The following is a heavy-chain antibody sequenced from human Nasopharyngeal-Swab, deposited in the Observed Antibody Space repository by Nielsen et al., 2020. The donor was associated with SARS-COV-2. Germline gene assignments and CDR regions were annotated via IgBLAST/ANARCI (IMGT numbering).Heavy chain of an antibody. CDR2: IRVSGDTT. Sequence: GGSLRLSCTASGFTFSNYAMTWARQAPGKGLEWVSSIRVSGDTTYYADSVKGRFTISRDSSKNTLYLQMNSLRAEDTALYYCAKVKSGTSYDAFDIWGQGTMVTVSS. J-gene: IGHJ3*02. D-gene: IGHD1-26*01. V-gene: IGHV3-23*01. CDR3: AKVKSGTSYDAFDI. CDR1: GFTFSNYA.